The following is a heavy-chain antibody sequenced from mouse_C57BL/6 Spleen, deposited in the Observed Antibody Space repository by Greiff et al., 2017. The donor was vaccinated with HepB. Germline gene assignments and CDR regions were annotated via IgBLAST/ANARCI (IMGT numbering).Heavy chain of an antibody. CDR3: APWGAWFAY. J-gene: IGHJ3*01. CDR2: INPNNGGT. CDR1: GYTFTDYY. Sequence: EVQLQQSGPELVKPGASVKISCKASGYTFTDYYMNWVKQSHGKSLEWIGDINPNNGGTSYNQKFKGKATLTVDKSSSTAYMELRSLTSEDSAVYYCAPWGAWFAYGGQGTLVTVSA. V-gene: IGHV1-26*01.